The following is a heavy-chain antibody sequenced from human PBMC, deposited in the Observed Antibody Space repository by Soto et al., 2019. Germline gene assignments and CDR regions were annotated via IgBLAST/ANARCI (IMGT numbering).Heavy chain of an antibody. CDR2: IYYSGST. CDR1: GGSISSYD. V-gene: IGHV4-59*01. D-gene: IGHD6-13*01. J-gene: IGHJ6*02. Sequence: SETLSLTCTVSGGSISSYDWSWIRQPPGKGLEWIGYIYYSGSTNYNPSLKSRVTISVDTSKNQFSLKLSSVTAADTAVYYCASGMAAGDYYYYYGMDVWGQGTTVTVSS. CDR3: ASGMAAGDYYYYYGMDV.